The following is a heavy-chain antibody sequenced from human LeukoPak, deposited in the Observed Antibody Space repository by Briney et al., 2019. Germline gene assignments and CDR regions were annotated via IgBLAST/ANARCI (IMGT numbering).Heavy chain of an antibody. Sequence: GGSLRLSCAASGFTFSSYAMSWVRQAPGKGLEWVSAISGSGGSTYYADSVKGRFTISRDNSKNTLYLQKNSLRAEDTAVYYCASVNSSGSGNYYYYGMDVWGQGTTVTVSS. J-gene: IGHJ6*02. CDR3: ASVNSSGSGNYYYYGMDV. CDR1: GFTFSSYA. D-gene: IGHD6-19*01. CDR2: ISGSGGST. V-gene: IGHV3-23*01.